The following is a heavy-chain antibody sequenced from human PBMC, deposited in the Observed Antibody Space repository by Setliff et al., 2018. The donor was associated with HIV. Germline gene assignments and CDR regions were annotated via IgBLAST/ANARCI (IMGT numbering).Heavy chain of an antibody. D-gene: IGHD3-10*01. CDR3: ARDPKISMVRGVMI. Sequence: KPSETLSLTCTVSGGSISSSDYYWSWIRQPPGKGLEWIGYIYYSGSTYYNPSLKSRVTISLDTSKNQFSLKLSSVTAADTAVYYCARDPKISMVRGVMIWGQGTLVTVSS. J-gene: IGHJ4*02. V-gene: IGHV4-30-4*08. CDR2: IYYSGST. CDR1: GGSISSSDYY.